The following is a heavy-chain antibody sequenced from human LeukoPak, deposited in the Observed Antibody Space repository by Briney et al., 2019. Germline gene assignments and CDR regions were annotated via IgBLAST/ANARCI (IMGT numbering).Heavy chain of an antibody. V-gene: IGHV4-39*07. CDR2: IYYSGST. CDR1: GGSISSSSYY. Sequence: SETLSLTCTVSGGSISSSSYYWGWIRQPPGKGLEWIGSIYYSGSTYYNPSLKSRVTISVDTSKNQFSLKLSSVTAADTAVYYCALETTRLYYFDYWGQGTLVTVSS. D-gene: IGHD2-2*01. CDR3: ALETTRLYYFDY. J-gene: IGHJ4*02.